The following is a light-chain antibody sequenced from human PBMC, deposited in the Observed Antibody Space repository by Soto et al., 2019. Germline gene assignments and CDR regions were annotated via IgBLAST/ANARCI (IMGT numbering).Light chain of an antibody. V-gene: IGKV1-39*01. CDR1: QSICKF. CDR2: AAS. J-gene: IGKJ5*01. CDR3: QQNYSTPIT. Sequence: KLTQSPSSLSAFVLGSVPSFCWASQSICKFLSWYQQRPGTAPNLLIYAASSLESGVPSRFSGSGSGTDFTLTISSLQPEDFATYYCQQNYSTPITFGQGTRLEIK.